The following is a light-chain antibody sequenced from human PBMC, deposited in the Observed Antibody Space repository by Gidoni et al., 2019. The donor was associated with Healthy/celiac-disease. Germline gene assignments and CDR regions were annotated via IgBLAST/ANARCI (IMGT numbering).Light chain of an antibody. CDR1: NIGSKS. CDR2: DDS. J-gene: IGLJ2*01. V-gene: IGLV3-21*02. CDR3: QVWDSSSDHPGVV. Sequence: SYVLTQPPSVSVAPGQTARITCGGTNIGSKSVHWYQQKPGQAPVLVVYDDSDRPSGILERFSGSNSGNTATLTISRVEAGDEADYYCQVWDSSSDHPGVVFGGGTKLTVL.